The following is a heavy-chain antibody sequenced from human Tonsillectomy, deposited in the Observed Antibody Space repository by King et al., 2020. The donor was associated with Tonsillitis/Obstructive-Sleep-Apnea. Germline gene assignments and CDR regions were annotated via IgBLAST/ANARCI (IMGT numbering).Heavy chain of an antibody. CDR1: GGSFSGYY. CDR3: ARVRSITIFGVDPARRHFDL. D-gene: IGHD3-3*01. J-gene: IGHJ2*01. CDR2: INHSGRT. V-gene: IGHV4-34*01. Sequence: VQLQQWGAGLLKPSETLSLTCAVYGGSFSGYYWSWIRQPPGKGLEWIGEINHSGRTNYNPSLKSRVTISVDTSKNQFSLKLSSVTAADTAVYYCARVRSITIFGVDPARRHFDLWGRGTLVTVSS.